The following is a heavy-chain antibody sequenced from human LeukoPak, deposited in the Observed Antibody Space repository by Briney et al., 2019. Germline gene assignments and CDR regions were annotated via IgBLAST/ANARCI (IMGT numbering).Heavy chain of an antibody. CDR1: GGSISSYY. CDR3: AGLVPAATVHYYGMDV. D-gene: IGHD2-2*01. V-gene: IGHV4-59*01. J-gene: IGHJ6*04. CDR2: IYYSGST. Sequence: SETLSLTCTVSGGSISSYYWSWIWQPPGKGLEWIGYIYYSGSTNYNPSLKSRVTISVDTSKNQFSLKLSSVTAADTAVYYCAGLVPAATVHYYGMDVWGKGTTVTVSS.